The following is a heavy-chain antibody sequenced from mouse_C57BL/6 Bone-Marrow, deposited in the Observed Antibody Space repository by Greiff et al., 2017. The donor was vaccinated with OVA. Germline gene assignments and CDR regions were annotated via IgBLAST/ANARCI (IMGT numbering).Heavy chain of an antibody. Sequence: EVQLQQSGPVLVKPGASVKMSCKASGYTFTDYYMNWVKQSHGKSLEWIGVINPYNGGTSYNQKFKGKATLTVDKSSSTAYMELNRLTSEDSAVYYCERGVTAVVAFDYWGQGTTLTVSS. CDR3: ERGVTAVVAFDY. CDR2: INPYNGGT. D-gene: IGHD1-1*01. CDR1: GYTFTDYY. V-gene: IGHV1-19*01. J-gene: IGHJ2*01.